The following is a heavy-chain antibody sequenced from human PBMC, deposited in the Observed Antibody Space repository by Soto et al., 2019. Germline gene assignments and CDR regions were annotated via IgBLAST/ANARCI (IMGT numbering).Heavy chain of an antibody. V-gene: IGHV4-39*01. J-gene: IGHJ6*02. CDR2: IYYSGST. Sequence: LETLSLTCTVSGGSISSSSYYWGWIRLPPGKGLEWIGSIYYSGSTSYNPSLKRRVTISVDTSKNQFSLKLSSVTAADTPVYYCARTHYDILTGRNRYYGTDVWGQGTTVT. CDR3: ARTHYDILTGRNRYYGTDV. CDR1: GGSISSSSYY. D-gene: IGHD3-9*01.